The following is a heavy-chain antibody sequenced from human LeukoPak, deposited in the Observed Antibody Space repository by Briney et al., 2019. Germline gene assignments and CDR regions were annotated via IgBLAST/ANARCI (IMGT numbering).Heavy chain of an antibody. V-gene: IGHV3-23*01. CDR1: GFTFSSYA. CDR2: ISGSGGST. CDR3: AKDRYSSSGNWFDP. Sequence: GGSLRLSCAASGFTFSSYAMSWVRQAPGKGLEWVSAISGSGGSTYYADSVKGRFTISRDNSKNTLYLQMNSLRAEDTAVHYCAKDRYSSSGNWFDPWGQGTLVTVSS. D-gene: IGHD6-13*01. J-gene: IGHJ5*02.